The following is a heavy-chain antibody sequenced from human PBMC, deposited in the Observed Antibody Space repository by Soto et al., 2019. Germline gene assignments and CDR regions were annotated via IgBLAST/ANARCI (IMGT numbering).Heavy chain of an antibody. Sequence: QVQLVQSGAEVKKPGASVKVSCQASGYSFTTYAIHWVRQAPGQGLAWMGWINTANGNTEYSQKFQGRVTFTRDTSASTAYMDLTSLTSADTDTYYCARRFKSAGWFHPWGQGTLVTVSS. J-gene: IGHJ5*02. CDR1: GYSFTTYA. V-gene: IGHV1-3*04. CDR2: INTANGNT. CDR3: ARRFKSAGWFHP. D-gene: IGHD3-10*01.